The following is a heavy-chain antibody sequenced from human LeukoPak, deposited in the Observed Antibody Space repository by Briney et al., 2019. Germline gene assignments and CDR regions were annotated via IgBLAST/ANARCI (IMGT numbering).Heavy chain of an antibody. CDR1: GFTFSSYA. J-gene: IGHJ3*01. CDR2: IRTSGGVV. Sequence: GGSLRLSCAASGFTFSSYAMSWVRQAPGKGLEWISYIRTSGGVVSYTDSVRGRFTISTDSAKNSLYLQMNSLRDDDTAVYYCVRDQFYAFDVWGQGTMVTVSS. V-gene: IGHV3-48*02. CDR3: VRDQFYAFDV.